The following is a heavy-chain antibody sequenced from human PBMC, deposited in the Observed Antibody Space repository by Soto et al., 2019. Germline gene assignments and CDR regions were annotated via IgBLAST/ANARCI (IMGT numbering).Heavy chain of an antibody. J-gene: IGHJ5*02. D-gene: IGHD4-17*01. CDR3: ARDDYGDGRWFDT. Sequence: QVQLVQSGAEVKKPGASVKVSCKASGYTFTSYGISWVRQAPGQGLEWMVWISAYNGNTNQAQKLQGRVTMTTETSTSTGYRELRSLRSDDTAVYYCARDDYGDGRWFDTWGQGTLVTVSS. V-gene: IGHV1-18*01. CDR2: ISAYNGNT. CDR1: GYTFTSYG.